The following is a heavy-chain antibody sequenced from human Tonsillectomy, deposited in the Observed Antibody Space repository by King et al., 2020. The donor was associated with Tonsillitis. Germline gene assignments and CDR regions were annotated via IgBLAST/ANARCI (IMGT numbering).Heavy chain of an antibody. CDR2: VHHSGSS. J-gene: IGHJ3*02. V-gene: IGHV4-34*01. Sequence: VQLQQWGAGLLKPSETLSLTCSVYGGSFSGYYWSWIRQPPGKGLEWIGEVHHSGSSNHNPSLKSRGTISADTSKNQFSLRLSPVTAADTAVYYCARGFYTKRTFDIWGQGTLVTVSS. CDR1: GGSFSGYY. CDR3: ARGFYTKRTFDI. D-gene: IGHD3-3*01.